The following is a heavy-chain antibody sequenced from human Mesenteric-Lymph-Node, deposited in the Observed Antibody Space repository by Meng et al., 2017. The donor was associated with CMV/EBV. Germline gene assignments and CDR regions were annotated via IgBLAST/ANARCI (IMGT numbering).Heavy chain of an antibody. CDR1: GVSIIRNSYY. CDR3: ARDSPHFVVVPGPMSSVGLDS. D-gene: IGHD2-15*01. Sequence: SEILSLTCIVSGVSIIRNSYYWGWFRQPPGKGLEWIGSIDYTGNTDNSPSLKSRVAISVDTSNIQFSLKLTSVTSADTTVYCCARDSPHFVVVPGPMSSVGLDSWGQGTLVTVSS. J-gene: IGHJ5*01. V-gene: IGHV4-39*07. CDR2: IDYTGNT.